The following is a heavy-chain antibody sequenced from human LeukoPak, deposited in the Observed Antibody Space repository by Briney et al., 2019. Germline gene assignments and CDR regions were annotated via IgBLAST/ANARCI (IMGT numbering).Heavy chain of an antibody. J-gene: IGHJ6*02. D-gene: IGHD2-15*01. Sequence: EASVKVSCETSGYTFTGYYMHWVRQAPGQGLEWMGWINPNSGGTNYAQKFQGRVTMTRDTSISTAYMELSRLRSDDTAVYYCARPVVAAIPYGMDVWGQGTTVTVSS. V-gene: IGHV1-2*02. CDR3: ARPVVAAIPYGMDV. CDR1: GYTFTGYY. CDR2: INPNSGGT.